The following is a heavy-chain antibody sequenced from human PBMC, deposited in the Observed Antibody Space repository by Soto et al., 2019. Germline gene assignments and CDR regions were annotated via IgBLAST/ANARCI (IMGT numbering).Heavy chain of an antibody. CDR2: IYSGGTT. J-gene: IGHJ5*02. D-gene: IGHD3-22*01. CDR1: GFTVSSNY. V-gene: IGHV3-66*01. CDR3: ARNGDSSDYRGCFDP. Sequence: EVQLVESGGGLVQPGGSLRLSCAASGFTVSSNYMSWVRQAPGKGLEWVSVIYSGGTTYYADSVKGRFTISRDNYKNTLYLQMNSLRAEDTAVYYCARNGDSSDYRGCFDPWGQGTLVTVSS.